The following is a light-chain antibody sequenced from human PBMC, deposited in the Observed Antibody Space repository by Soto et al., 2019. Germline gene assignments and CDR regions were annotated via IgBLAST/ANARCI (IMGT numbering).Light chain of an antibody. Sequence: DIQMTQSPSTLSASVGDRVTITCRASQSISSWLAWYQQKPGKAPKLLSYKASSLESGVPSRFRGSGSGTEFTLTISSLQHDDFASYYCQQYNSYSRTFGEGTKVEIK. CDR2: KAS. CDR3: QQYNSYSRT. V-gene: IGKV1-5*03. CDR1: QSISSW. J-gene: IGKJ1*01.